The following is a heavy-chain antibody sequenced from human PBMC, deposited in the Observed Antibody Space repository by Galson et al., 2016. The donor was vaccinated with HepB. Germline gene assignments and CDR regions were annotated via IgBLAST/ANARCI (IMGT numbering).Heavy chain of an antibody. Sequence: SVKVSCKASGYIFTNYGLYWVRQAPGQRPEWMGWINGGTGNTKYSENFQDRLTITRDTAATTSYMDLTSLRSEDTAVYYCARSRNYPDYWGQGTLVTVSS. CDR1: GYIFTNYG. V-gene: IGHV1-3*01. CDR2: INGGTGNT. CDR3: ARSRNYPDY. J-gene: IGHJ4*02. D-gene: IGHD3-16*02.